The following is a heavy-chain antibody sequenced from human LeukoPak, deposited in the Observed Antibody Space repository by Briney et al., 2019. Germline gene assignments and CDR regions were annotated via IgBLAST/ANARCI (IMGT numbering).Heavy chain of an antibody. Sequence: PGGSLRLSCAASGFTFSSYWMSWVRQAPGKGLEWIGSIFHSGSTYYNPSLKSRVTISVDTSKNQFSLKLTSVTAADTAVYYCARSWFSTGPADYWGQGTLVTVSS. V-gene: IGHV4-39*01. CDR3: ARSWFSTGPADY. CDR2: IFHSGST. J-gene: IGHJ4*02. CDR1: GFTFSSYW. D-gene: IGHD6-13*01.